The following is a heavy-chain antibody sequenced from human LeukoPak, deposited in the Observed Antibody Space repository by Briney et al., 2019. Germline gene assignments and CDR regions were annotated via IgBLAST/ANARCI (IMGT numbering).Heavy chain of an antibody. CDR3: ARKEGGQLVNTRRWFDP. V-gene: IGHV4-34*01. J-gene: IGHJ5*02. Sequence: SETLSLTCAVYGGSFSGYYWSWIRQPPGKGLEWIGEFNHSGSTHYNPSLKSRVTISVDTSKKQFSLKVRSVTAADTAVYYCARKEGGQLVNTRRWFDPWGQGTLVTVSS. CDR2: FNHSGST. CDR1: GGSFSGYY. D-gene: IGHD6-13*01.